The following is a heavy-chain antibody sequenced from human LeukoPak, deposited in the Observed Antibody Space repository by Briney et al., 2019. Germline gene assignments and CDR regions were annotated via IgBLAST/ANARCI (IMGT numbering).Heavy chain of an antibody. V-gene: IGHV4-30-2*01. CDR2: IYHSGST. CDR3: ARARVGATTPYFDY. D-gene: IGHD1-26*01. J-gene: IGHJ4*02. CDR1: GGSISSGGYS. Sequence: PSETLSLTCAVSGGSISSGGYSWSWIRQPPGKGLEWIGYIYHSGSTYYNPSLKSRVTISVDRSKNQFSLELSSVTAADTAVYYCARARVGATTPYFDYWGQGTLVTVSS.